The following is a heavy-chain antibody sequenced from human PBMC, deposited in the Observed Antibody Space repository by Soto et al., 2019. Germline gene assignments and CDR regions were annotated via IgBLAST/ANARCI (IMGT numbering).Heavy chain of an antibody. CDR3: ARSLTVTTAQNAY. D-gene: IGHD4-17*01. Sequence: QVQLQQWGAGLLKPSETLSLTCAVYGGSFSGYYWSWIRQPPGKGLEWIGEINHSGSTNYNPSLKSRVTISVDTSKNQFSLKLSSVTAADTAVYYCARSLTVTTAQNAYWGQGTLVTVSS. V-gene: IGHV4-34*01. J-gene: IGHJ4*02. CDR2: INHSGST. CDR1: GGSFSGYY.